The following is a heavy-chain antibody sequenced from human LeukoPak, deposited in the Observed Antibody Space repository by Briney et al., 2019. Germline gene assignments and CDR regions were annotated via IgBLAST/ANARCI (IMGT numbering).Heavy chain of an antibody. V-gene: IGHV3-53*01. CDR1: GFTVSGNY. D-gene: IGHD4-17*01. J-gene: IGHJ4*02. CDR3: AREGGGDYGDYLRY. CDR2: IYSGGDT. Sequence: KSGGSLRLSCAASGFTVSGNYMSWVRQAPGKGLEWVSVIYSGGDTYSADSVKGRFTISRDNSKNTVYLQMNNLRAEDTAVYYCAREGGGDYGDYLRYWGQGTLVTVSS.